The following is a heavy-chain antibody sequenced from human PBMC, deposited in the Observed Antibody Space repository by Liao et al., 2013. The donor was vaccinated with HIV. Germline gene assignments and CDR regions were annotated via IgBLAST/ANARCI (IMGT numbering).Heavy chain of an antibody. V-gene: IGHV4-59*01. CDR3: AREGVAGTDYFDY. CDR1: GGSISSYY. CDR2: IYYSGST. D-gene: IGHD6-19*01. J-gene: IGHJ4*02. Sequence: QVQLQESGPGLVKPSETLSLTCTVSGGSISSYYWSWIRQPPGKGLEWIGYIYYSGSTNYNPSLKSRVTISVDTSKNQFSLKLSSVTAADTAVYYCAREGVAGTDYFDYWGQGTLVTVSS.